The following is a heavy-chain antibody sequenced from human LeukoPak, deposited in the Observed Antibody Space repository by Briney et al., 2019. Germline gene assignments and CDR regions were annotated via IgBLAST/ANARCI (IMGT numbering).Heavy chain of an antibody. V-gene: IGHV3-23*01. D-gene: IGHD6-6*01. CDR2: ISGSGGST. Sequence: GGSLRLSCAASGFTFSSYAMSWVRQAPGKGLEWVSAISGSGGSTYYADSVKGRFTISRDNSKNTLYLQMNSLRAEDTAVYYCAGEYSSSSGYYYYGMDVWGQGTTVTVSS. J-gene: IGHJ6*02. CDR3: AGEYSSSSGYYYYGMDV. CDR1: GFTFSSYA.